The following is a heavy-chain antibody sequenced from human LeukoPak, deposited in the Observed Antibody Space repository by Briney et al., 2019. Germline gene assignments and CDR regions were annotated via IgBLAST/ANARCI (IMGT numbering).Heavy chain of an antibody. CDR3: ARAAYSGTTRFDN. CDR2: IYYTGST. Sequence: SETLSLTCTVSGGSVSSASYDWSWIRQPPGKGLEWIGYIYYTGSTNYNPSLKSRVTISLNTPKNQLSLKLSSVTAADTAVYYCARAAYSGTTRFDNWDQGTLVTVSS. V-gene: IGHV4-61*01. D-gene: IGHD1-26*01. J-gene: IGHJ4*02. CDR1: GGSVSSASYD.